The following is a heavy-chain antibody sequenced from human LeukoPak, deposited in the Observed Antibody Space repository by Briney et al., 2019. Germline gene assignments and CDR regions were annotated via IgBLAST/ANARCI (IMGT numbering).Heavy chain of an antibody. V-gene: IGHV4-59*08. J-gene: IGHJ4*02. D-gene: IGHD1-26*01. CDR2: IHNSGDT. Sequence: PSETLSLTCTVSGGSISSYYWSWIRQPPGKGLQWIGSIHNSGDTHYNPSLKSRVTISIDTSKNQFSLKLSSVTAADTAVYYCARSLGRGATAFDYWGQGTLVTVSS. CDR1: GGSISSYY. CDR3: ARSLGRGATAFDY.